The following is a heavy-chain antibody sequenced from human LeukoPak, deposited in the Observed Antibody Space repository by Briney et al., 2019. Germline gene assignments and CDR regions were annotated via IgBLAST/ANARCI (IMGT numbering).Heavy chain of an antibody. Sequence: KPSETLSLTCTVSGGSMSTYYWSWIRQPPGKGLEWIGYIYDNGYTHYNPSLKSRVSISLDTSKSQFSLNLSSVTAADTAVYYCARNDRAGYYMDVWGKGTTVTVSS. D-gene: IGHD3-22*01. V-gene: IGHV4-59*08. CDR2: IYDNGYT. CDR3: ARNDRAGYYMDV. J-gene: IGHJ6*03. CDR1: GGSMSTYY.